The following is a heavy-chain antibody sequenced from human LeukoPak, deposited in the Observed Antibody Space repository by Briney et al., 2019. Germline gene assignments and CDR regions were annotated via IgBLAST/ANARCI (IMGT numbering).Heavy chain of an antibody. CDR1: GFTFSSYG. J-gene: IGHJ3*02. V-gene: IGHV3-30*02. Sequence: GGSLRLSCAASGFTFSSYGMHWVRQAPGKGLEWVAFIRYDGSNKYYADSVKGRFTISRDNSKNTLYMQMNSLRAEDTAVYYGIAVAAYDPPLGGAFDIWGQGTMVTVSS. D-gene: IGHD6-13*01. CDR2: IRYDGSNK. CDR3: IAVAAYDPPLGGAFDI.